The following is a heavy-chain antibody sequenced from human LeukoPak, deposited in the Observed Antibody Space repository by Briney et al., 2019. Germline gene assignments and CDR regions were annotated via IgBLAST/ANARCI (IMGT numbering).Heavy chain of an antibody. CDR2: ISDTSNII. V-gene: IGHV3-48*04. J-gene: IGHJ5*02. CDR1: GFTFSSYH. CDR3: ARVAGWHWFDP. Sequence: GGSLRLSCAASGFTFSSYHMNWVRQAPGKGLEWVSYISDTSNIINYADSVKGRFTVSRDNSKNTVYLEMNNMRVDDTAVYYCARVAGWHWFDPWGQGTLVTVSS. D-gene: IGHD6-19*01.